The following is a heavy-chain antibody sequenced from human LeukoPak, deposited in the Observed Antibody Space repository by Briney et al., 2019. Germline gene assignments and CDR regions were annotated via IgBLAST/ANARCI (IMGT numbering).Heavy chain of an antibody. Sequence: GGSLRLSCAASGITFSSYGMSWVRQAPGKGLEWVSSISSTGGTTYYADSVKGRFTISRDNSKNTLYLQMNSLRAEDTAIYYCAKDDDWGRYKDWGQGTLVTVSS. CDR3: AKDDDWGRYKD. CDR1: GITFSSYG. V-gene: IGHV3-23*01. J-gene: IGHJ1*01. D-gene: IGHD3-16*01. CDR2: ISSTGGTT.